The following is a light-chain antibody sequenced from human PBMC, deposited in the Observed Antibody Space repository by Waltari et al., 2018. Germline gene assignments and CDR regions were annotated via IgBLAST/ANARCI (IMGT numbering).Light chain of an antibody. Sequence: DIQMTQSPFSLSASVGDRVTISCRASQSIINYLNWYQQKPGKAPELLLYTASTLQSGVPSRFSGSGFGADFTLTISSLQPEDFAAYYCQQSYTSPLTFGGGTNVEIK. CDR3: QQSYTSPLT. V-gene: IGKV1-39*01. CDR1: QSIINY. CDR2: TAS. J-gene: IGKJ4*01.